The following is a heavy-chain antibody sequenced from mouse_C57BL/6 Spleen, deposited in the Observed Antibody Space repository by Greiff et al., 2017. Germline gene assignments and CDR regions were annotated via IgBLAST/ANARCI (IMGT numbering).Heavy chain of an antibody. CDR2: IDPSDSYT. J-gene: IGHJ2*01. CDR3: ARDDGYSFDD. V-gene: IGHV1-69*01. CDR1: GYTFTSYW. D-gene: IGHD2-3*01. Sequence: QVQLQQPGAELVMPGASVKLSCKASGYTFTSYWMHWVKQRPGQGLEWIGEIDPSDSYTNYNQKFKGKSTLTVDKSSSTAYMQLSSLTSEDSAVYYCARDDGYSFDDWGQGTTLTVSS.